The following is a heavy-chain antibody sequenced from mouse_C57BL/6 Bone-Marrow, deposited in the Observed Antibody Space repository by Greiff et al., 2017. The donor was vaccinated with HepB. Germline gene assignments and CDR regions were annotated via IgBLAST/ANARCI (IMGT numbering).Heavy chain of an antibody. CDR3: TTSYGSSLDY. CDR1: GFTFSNYW. J-gene: IGHJ2*01. Sequence: EVKLEESGGGLVQPGGSMKLSCVASGFTFSNYWMNWVRQSPEKGLEWVAQIRLKSDNYATHYAESVKWRFTISRDESKSSVYLQMNNLRAEDTGIYYCTTSYGSSLDYWGQGTTLTVSS. D-gene: IGHD1-1*01. CDR2: IRLKSDNYAT. V-gene: IGHV6-3*01.